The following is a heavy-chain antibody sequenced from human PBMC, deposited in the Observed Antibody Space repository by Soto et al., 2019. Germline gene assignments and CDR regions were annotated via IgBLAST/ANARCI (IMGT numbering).Heavy chain of an antibody. V-gene: IGHV1-8*01. J-gene: IGHJ6*02. CDR1: GYTFTSYD. CDR2: MNPNSGNT. D-gene: IGHD2-8*01. CDR3: ARIRPPYSTNGGCYVGYYYYYGMDV. Sequence: ASVKVSCKASGYTFTSYDINWVRQATGQGLEWMGWMNPNSGNTGYAQKFQGRVTMTRNTSISTAYMELSSLRSEDTAVYYCARIRPPYSTNGGCYVGYYYYYGMDVWGQGTTVTVSS.